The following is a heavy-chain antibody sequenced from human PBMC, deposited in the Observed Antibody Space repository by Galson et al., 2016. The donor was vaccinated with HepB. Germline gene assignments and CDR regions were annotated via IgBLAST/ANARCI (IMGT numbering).Heavy chain of an antibody. D-gene: IGHD6-13*01. V-gene: IGHV1-18*01. CDR2: ISAYNGNT. Sequence: SVKVSCKASGYTFTSYGISWVRQAPGQGLEWMGWISAYNGNTNYAQKLQGRVTMTTDTSTSTAYMEVRSLRSDDTAVYYCARVGGSSWYPINYYFDYWGQGTLVSVSS. CDR3: ARVGGSSWYPINYYFDY. J-gene: IGHJ4*02. CDR1: GYTFTSYG.